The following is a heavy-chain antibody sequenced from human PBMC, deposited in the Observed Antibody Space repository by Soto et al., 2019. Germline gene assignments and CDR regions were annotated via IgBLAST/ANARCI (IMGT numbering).Heavy chain of an antibody. CDR2: SSNSGTYT. D-gene: IGHD1-1*01. J-gene: IGHJ4*02. CDR1: GFTFSDYY. CDR3: ARSGDNYNALDY. V-gene: IGHV3-11*06. Sequence: VGSLRLSCAASGFTFSDYYMSWIRQAPGKGLEWLSYSSNSGTYTRYADSVKGRFSISRDNAKNSLFLQINSLRGEDTAIYYCARSGDNYNALDYRGQGTPVTVSS.